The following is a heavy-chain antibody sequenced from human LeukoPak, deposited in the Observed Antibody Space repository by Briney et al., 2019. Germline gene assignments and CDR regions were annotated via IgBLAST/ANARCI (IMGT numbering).Heavy chain of an antibody. CDR3: ARRAASYYGMDV. V-gene: IGHV4-4*07. J-gene: IGHJ6*02. CDR1: GGSINSYY. D-gene: IGHD6-13*01. Sequence: SETLSLTCTVSGGSINSYYWSWIRQPAGKGLEWIGHIYTSGRTNFNHSLKSRVSMSVDTSKNQFSLKLSSVTAADTAVYYCARRAASYYGMDVWGQGTTVTVSS. CDR2: IYTSGRT.